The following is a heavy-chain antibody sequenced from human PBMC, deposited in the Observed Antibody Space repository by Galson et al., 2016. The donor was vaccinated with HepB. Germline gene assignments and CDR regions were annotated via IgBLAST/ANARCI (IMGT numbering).Heavy chain of an antibody. CDR2: IWNDGSNK. J-gene: IGHJ4*02. CDR3: ARPGNFWSGYYPFDS. Sequence: SLRLSCAASGFNFSSYGMHWVRQAPGKGLEWVAVIWNDGSNKYYADSVKGRFTISRDNSNNTLYLQMNSLIAEDTAVYYCARPGNFWSGYYPFDSWGQGTLVTVSS. D-gene: IGHD3-3*01. CDR1: GFNFSSYG. V-gene: IGHV3-33*01.